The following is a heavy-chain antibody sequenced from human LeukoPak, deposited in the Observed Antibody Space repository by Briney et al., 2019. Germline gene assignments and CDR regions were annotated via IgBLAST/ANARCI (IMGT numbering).Heavy chain of an antibody. Sequence: GASVKVSCKASGYTFTSYGISWVRQAPGQGLEWMGWISAYNGNTNYAQKLQGRVTMTTDASTSTAYMELRSLRSDDTAVYYCARGYYDFWSGYYPDGRYTVSGFDYWGQGTLVTVSS. V-gene: IGHV1-18*01. J-gene: IGHJ4*02. D-gene: IGHD3-3*01. CDR2: ISAYNGNT. CDR1: GYTFTSYG. CDR3: ARGYYDFWSGYYPDGRYTVSGFDY.